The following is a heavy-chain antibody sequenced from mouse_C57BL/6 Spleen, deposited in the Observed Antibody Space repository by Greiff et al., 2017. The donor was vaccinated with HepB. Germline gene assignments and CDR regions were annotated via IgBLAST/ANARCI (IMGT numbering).Heavy chain of an antibody. J-gene: IGHJ4*01. V-gene: IGHV1-64*01. CDR2: IHPNSGST. D-gene: IGHD1-1*01. CDR3: ARRDYGSSGYAMDY. CDR1: GYTFTSYW. Sequence: QVQLQQPGAELVKPGASVKLSCKASGYTFTSYWMHWVKQRPGQGLEWIGMIHPNSGSTNYNEKFKSKATLTVDKSSSTAYMQLSSLTSEDSAVYYCARRDYGSSGYAMDYWGQGTSVTVSS.